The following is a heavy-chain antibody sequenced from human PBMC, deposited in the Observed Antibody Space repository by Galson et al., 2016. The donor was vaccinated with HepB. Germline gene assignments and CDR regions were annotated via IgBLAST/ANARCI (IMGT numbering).Heavy chain of an antibody. Sequence: SLRLSCAVSGFTFKAYYMTWVRQAPGKGLEWISFISNDGSSTDYADSVKGRFTISKDKAKLSLYLQMSSLRVEDTAVYYCARDLTPRGFSYSFWGQGTLVAVSS. V-gene: IGHV3-11*06. J-gene: IGHJ1*01. D-gene: IGHD3-10*01. CDR2: ISNDGSST. CDR3: ARDLTPRGFSYSF. CDR1: GFTFKAYY.